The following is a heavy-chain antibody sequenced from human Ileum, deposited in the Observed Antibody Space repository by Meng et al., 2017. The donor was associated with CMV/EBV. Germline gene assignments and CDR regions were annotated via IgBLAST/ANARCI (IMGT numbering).Heavy chain of an antibody. CDR1: GGSVSSDYSY. J-gene: IGHJ4*02. CDR2: NYDTSSS. CDR3: ASLGPCYNGNDY. Sequence: AVSGGSVSSDYSYWSRLPPPPGQELEDVVYNYDTSSSNSYPYLRVRVSMSVATSKNQLSLNLTTVTAADAALYDCASLGPCYNGNDYWGQGTLVTVSS. V-gene: IGHV4-61*01. D-gene: IGHD1-1*01.